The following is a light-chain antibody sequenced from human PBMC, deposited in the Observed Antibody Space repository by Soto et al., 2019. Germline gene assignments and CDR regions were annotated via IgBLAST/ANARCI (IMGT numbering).Light chain of an antibody. CDR2: GVS. CDR1: QSVNTK. J-gene: IGKJ1*01. CDR3: QHYNHWLWT. Sequence: EIRMTQSPATLSVSPGDNATLSCRASQSVNTKYLAWYQQKPGQAPRLLIYGVSSRATGIPDRFSGSGSGTDFILTISNLQSEDFEVYYCQHYNHWLWTLGQGTKVDSK. V-gene: IGKV3D-15*01.